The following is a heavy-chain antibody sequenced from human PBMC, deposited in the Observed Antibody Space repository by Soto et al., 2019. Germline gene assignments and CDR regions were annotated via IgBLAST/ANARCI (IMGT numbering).Heavy chain of an antibody. V-gene: IGHV4-34*01. CDR3: ARGRAGSHSGFDY. CDR1: GGSLSGYY. J-gene: IGHJ4*02. D-gene: IGHD1-26*01. Sequence: PSETLSLTCALYGGSLSGYYWSWTRQPPGKGLEWIGEINHRGSTNYNPSLKSRVTISVDTSTNQFSLKLSSVTDADTVVYYCARGRAGSHSGFDYWGQGTLVTVSS. CDR2: INHRGST.